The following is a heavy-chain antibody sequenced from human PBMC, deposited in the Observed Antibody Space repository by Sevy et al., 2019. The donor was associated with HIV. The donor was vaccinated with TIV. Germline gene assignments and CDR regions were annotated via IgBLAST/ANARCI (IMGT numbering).Heavy chain of an antibody. CDR1: GFTFTSYT. CDR3: AKETSFSVYGR. D-gene: IGHD5-12*01. J-gene: IGHJ4*02. CDR2: ISGSGHST. V-gene: IGHV3-23*01. Sequence: GGSLRLSCAASGFTFTSYTMNWVRQAPGKGLEWVSAISGSGHSTYYADSVKGRFTISRDNSKNTLYLQMNSLRAEDTAVYYCAKETSFSVYGRWGQGTLVTVSS.